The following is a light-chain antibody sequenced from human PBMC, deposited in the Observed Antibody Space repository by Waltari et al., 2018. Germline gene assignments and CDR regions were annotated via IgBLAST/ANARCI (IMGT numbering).Light chain of an antibody. CDR3: QQLNTYPRT. J-gene: IGKJ2*01. CDR1: QDISGY. V-gene: IGKV1-9*01. Sequence: IQLTQSTSSLSASVGDRVTITCRASQDISGYLAWYQQKPGQAPKVLIYAASTLQSGVPSRFSGSGSGTDFTLTISSLQPEDFATYYCQQLNTYPRTFGQGTKLEI. CDR2: AAS.